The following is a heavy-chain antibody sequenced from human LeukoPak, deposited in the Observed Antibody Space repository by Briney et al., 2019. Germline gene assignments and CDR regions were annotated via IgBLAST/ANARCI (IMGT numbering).Heavy chain of an antibody. CDR1: AFTFSNYA. Sequence: GGSLRLSCAASAFTFSNYAMHWVRQAPGKGLEWVAVISYDGSNKYYADSVKGRFTISRDNSKNTLYLQMNSLRAEDTAVYYCARPPRYFDWLSPGVDYWGQGTLVTVSS. CDR3: ARPPRYFDWLSPGVDY. D-gene: IGHD3-9*01. J-gene: IGHJ4*02. V-gene: IGHV3-30*04. CDR2: ISYDGSNK.